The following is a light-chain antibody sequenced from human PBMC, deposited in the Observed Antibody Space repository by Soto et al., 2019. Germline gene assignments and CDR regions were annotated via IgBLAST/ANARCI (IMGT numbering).Light chain of an antibody. V-gene: IGLV2-23*01. J-gene: IGLJ2*01. CDR2: EGS. CDR1: SSDVGSYNL. CDR3: CSFAGLNTLL. Sequence: QSALTQPASVSGSPGQSITISYTGTSSDVGSYNLVSWYQQHPGKAPKLMIYEGSKRPSGVSNRFSGSKSGNTASLTISGLQAEDEADYYCCSFAGLNTLLFGGGTQLTVL.